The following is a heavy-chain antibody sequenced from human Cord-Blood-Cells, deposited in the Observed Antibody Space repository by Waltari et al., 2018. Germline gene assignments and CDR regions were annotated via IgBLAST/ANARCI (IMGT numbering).Heavy chain of an antibody. Sequence: QVQLQQWGAGLLKPSETLSLTCAVYGGSFSGYYWSWIRQPPGKGLEWIGEINHSGSTNDNPSLKSRVTISVDTSKNQFSLKLSSVTAADTAVYYCAIYSSSSGDDYWGQGTLVTVSS. D-gene: IGHD6-6*01. CDR2: INHSGST. J-gene: IGHJ4*02. CDR1: GGSFSGYY. CDR3: AIYSSSSGDDY. V-gene: IGHV4-34*01.